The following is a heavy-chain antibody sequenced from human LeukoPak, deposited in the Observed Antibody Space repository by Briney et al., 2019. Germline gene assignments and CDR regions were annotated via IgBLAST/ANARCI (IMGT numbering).Heavy chain of an antibody. CDR1: GYTFTDYY. D-gene: IGHD2-2*01. V-gene: IGHV1-2*04. Sequence: ASVKVSCKSSGYTFTDYYIHWVRQAPGQGLEWMGWINPKSGGTNYAQKFQASVTMTRDTSITTAYMELISLTSDDAAVYYCARAGGYCGSTSCYSGYYYYFMDVWGKGTTVTVSS. CDR2: INPKSGGT. CDR3: ARAGGYCGSTSCYSGYYYYFMDV. J-gene: IGHJ6*03.